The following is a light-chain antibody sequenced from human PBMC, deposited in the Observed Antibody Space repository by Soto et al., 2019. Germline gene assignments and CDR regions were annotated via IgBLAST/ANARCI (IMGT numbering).Light chain of an antibody. CDR2: DVN. J-gene: IGLJ2*01. V-gene: IGLV2-14*01. Sequence: QSALTQPASVSGSPGQSITISCTGTSSDVGGYNYVSWYQQDPGKAPKLMIYDVNTRPSGVSNRFSGSKSGNTASLTISGLQAEDEAYYYCSSYTSSSTLAVFGGGTKVTVL. CDR1: SSDVGGYNY. CDR3: SSYTSSSTLAV.